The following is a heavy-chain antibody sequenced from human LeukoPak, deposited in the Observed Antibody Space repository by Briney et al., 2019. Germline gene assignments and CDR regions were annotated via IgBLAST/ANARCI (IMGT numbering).Heavy chain of an antibody. CDR1: AGTFSSYA. J-gene: IGHJ6*03. D-gene: IGHD2-2*01. CDR2: IMPIFGTA. V-gene: IGHV1-69*13. Sequence: SVKVSCKASAGTFSSYAISWVRQAPEQGLEWMGVIMPIFGTANYAQKFQGRVTITADESTSTAYMELSSLRSEDTAVYYCASGASDIVVVPAAMSHYYYYMDVWGKGTTVTISS. CDR3: ASGASDIVVVPAAMSHYYYYMDV.